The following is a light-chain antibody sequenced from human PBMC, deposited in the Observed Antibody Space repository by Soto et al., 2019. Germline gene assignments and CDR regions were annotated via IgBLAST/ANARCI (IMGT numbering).Light chain of an antibody. V-gene: IGKV3-15*01. J-gene: IGKJ1*01. CDR3: QQYDNWPWT. CDR1: QSVSSD. CDR2: GPS. Sequence: EIVMTQSPATLSVSPGESATLSCRASQSVSSDLAWYQQKPGQAPRLLIYGPSTRATGLPARFSGSGSGTDFTLTISSLQSEDFAVYYCQQYDNWPWTFGQGTKVDI.